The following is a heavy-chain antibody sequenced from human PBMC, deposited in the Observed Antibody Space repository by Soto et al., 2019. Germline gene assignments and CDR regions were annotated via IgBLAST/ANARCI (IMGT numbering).Heavy chain of an antibody. D-gene: IGHD6-6*01. CDR1: GFSLSTSGVG. J-gene: IGHJ4*02. V-gene: IGHV2-5*02. CDR3: PHSLYRRSSYYSDY. Sequence: QITLKESGPTLVKPTQTLTLTCTFSGFSLSTSGVGVGWIRQPPGKALEWLALIYWDDDKRYSPSLKSRLTITKNPSNNHVVLTMTNIDPVDTATSYCPHSLYRRSSYYSDYWGQGTLVTVSS. CDR2: IYWDDDK.